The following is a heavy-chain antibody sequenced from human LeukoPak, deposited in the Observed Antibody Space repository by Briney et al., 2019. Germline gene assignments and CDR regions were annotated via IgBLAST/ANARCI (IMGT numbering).Heavy chain of an antibody. J-gene: IGHJ4*02. CDR1: GIAFDKNA. CDR2: ISHNGVAT. Sequence: GGSLRLSCAAFGIAFDKNAMTWVRRVPGKGLEWVSTISHNGVATYYADSVKGRFTISRDNSKNTVSLQMSSLRVEDTAVYYCANFKGKDGIKDHFDYWGQGTLVTVSS. V-gene: IGHV3-23*01. CDR3: ANFKGKDGIKDHFDY. D-gene: IGHD5-24*01.